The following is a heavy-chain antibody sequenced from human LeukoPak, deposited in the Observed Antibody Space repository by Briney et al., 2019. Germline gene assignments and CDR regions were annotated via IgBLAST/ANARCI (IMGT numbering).Heavy chain of an antibody. CDR2: IGGSGTRT. V-gene: IGHV3-23*01. J-gene: IGHJ6*02. Sequence: GGSLRLSCAASGFTFNIYAMSWVRQAPGKGLEWVSVIGGSGTRTYYADSVKGRFTISRDSSKNTLYLQMSSLRVEDTAVYYCAKSPVTSGDYYFGMDVWGQGTTVTVSS. D-gene: IGHD4-17*01. CDR1: GFTFNIYA. CDR3: AKSPVTSGDYYFGMDV.